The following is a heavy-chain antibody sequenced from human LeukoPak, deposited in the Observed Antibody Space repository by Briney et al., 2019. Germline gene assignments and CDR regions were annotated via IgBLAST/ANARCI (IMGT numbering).Heavy chain of an antibody. Sequence: PGGSLRLSCAASGFTVSSNYMSWVRQAPGKGLEWVSVIYSGGNTYYGDSVKGRFTSSRDNSKNTLYLQMNSLRAEDTAVYYCARDLWFGEFPWGQGTLVTVSS. CDR2: IYSGGNT. CDR1: GFTVSSNY. J-gene: IGHJ5*02. D-gene: IGHD3-10*01. V-gene: IGHV3-53*01. CDR3: ARDLWFGEFP.